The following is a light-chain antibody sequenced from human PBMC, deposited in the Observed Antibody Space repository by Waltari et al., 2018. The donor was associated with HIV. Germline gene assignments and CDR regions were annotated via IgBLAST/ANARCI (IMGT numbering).Light chain of an antibody. CDR1: QTVTSNS. J-gene: IGKJ2*02. Sequence: EIVLTQSPGPQSLSPGSSASLSCSASQTVTSNSIAVYQVRPGQAPRVVIYAASYRADDIPDRFTGSGSGTNFTLTITRLEPEDFALYFCQQYARSPCTFGQGPSLEV. CDR2: AAS. CDR3: QQYARSPCT. V-gene: IGKV3-20*01.